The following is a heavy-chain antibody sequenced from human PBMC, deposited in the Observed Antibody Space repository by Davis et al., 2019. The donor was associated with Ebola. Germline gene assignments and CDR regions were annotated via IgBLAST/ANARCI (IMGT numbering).Heavy chain of an antibody. V-gene: IGHV1-69*04. J-gene: IGHJ4*02. Sequence: SVKVSCKASGGTFSSYAISWVRQAPGQGLEWMGRIIPILGIANYAQKFQGRVTITADKSTSTAYMELSSLRSDDTAVYYCARGGCSGGSCYSADYWGQGTLVTVSS. CDR1: GGTFSSYA. D-gene: IGHD2-15*01. CDR3: ARGGCSGGSCYSADY. CDR2: IIPILGIA.